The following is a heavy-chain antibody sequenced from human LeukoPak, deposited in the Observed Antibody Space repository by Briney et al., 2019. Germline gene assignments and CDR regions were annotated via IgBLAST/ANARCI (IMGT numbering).Heavy chain of an antibody. V-gene: IGHV3-66*03. CDR1: GFRVSDYC. Sequence: GGSLRLSCAVSGFRVSDYCMSWVRQAPGKGLEWVGLIRDSGEAFYADFARGRFAISRDESENTLYLQMNSLRVENTAAYFCARDRAANQDWVEFDPWGQGTPVIVSS. J-gene: IGHJ5*02. CDR2: IRDSGEA. D-gene: IGHD3/OR15-3a*01. CDR3: ARDRAANQDWVEFDP.